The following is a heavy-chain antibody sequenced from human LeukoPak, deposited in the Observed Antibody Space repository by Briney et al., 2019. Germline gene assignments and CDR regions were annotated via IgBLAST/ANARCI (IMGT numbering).Heavy chain of an antibody. V-gene: IGHV4-34*01. CDR2: INHSGST. J-gene: IGHJ6*02. Sequence: NPSETLSLTCAVYGGSFSGYYWNWIRQPPGKGLEWIGEINHSGSTNYNPSLKSRVTISVDTSKNQFSLKLSSVTAADTAVYYCARTRGDVWGQGTTVTVSS. CDR3: ARTRGDV. CDR1: GGSFSGYY.